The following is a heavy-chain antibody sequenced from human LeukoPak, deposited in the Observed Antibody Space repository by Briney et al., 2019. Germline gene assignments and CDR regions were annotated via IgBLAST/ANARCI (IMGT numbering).Heavy chain of an antibody. V-gene: IGHV4-34*01. Sequence: PSETLSLTCAVYGGSFSGYYWSWIRQPPGKGREWIGEINHSGSTNYNPSLKSRVTISVDTSKNQFSLKLSSVTAADTAVYYCAREDSSGWSVYDYWGQGTLVTVSS. CDR3: AREDSSGWSVYDY. D-gene: IGHD6-19*01. J-gene: IGHJ4*02. CDR2: INHSGST. CDR1: GGSFSGYY.